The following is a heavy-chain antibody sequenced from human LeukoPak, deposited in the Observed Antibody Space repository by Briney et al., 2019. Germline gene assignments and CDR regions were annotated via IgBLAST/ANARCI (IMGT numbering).Heavy chain of an antibody. V-gene: IGHV1-18*01. J-gene: IGHJ4*02. CDR3: ARSGYCSGTSCYAEGLDY. CDR2: ISGYNGNT. D-gene: IGHD2-2*01. Sequence: ASVKVSCKASGYTFTGNGITWVRQAPGQGLEWMGWISGYNGNTVYAQMFQGRVTMTTDTSTSTAYMELRSLRSDDTAAYYCARSGYCSGTSCYAEGLDYWGQGTLVTVSS. CDR1: GYTFTGNG.